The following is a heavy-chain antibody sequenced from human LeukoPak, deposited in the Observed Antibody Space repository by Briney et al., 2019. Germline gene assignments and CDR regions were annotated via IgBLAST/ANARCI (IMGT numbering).Heavy chain of an antibody. J-gene: IGHJ4*02. Sequence: ASVKVSCKASGYTFTSYDINWVRQATGQGLEWMGWMNPNSGNTGYAQKFQGRVTMTTDTPTSTAYMELRSLRSDDTAVYYCARNTCSGGSCYSDYWGQGTLVTVSS. D-gene: IGHD2-15*01. CDR2: MNPNSGNT. CDR3: ARNTCSGGSCYSDY. CDR1: GYTFTSYD. V-gene: IGHV1-8*01.